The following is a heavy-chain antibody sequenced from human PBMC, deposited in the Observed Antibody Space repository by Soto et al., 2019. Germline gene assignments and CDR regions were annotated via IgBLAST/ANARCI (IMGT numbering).Heavy chain of an antibody. D-gene: IGHD1-7*01. Sequence: EVQLVESGGGLVQPGGSLRLSCAASGITFTHHSMDWVRQAPGKGLEWVGRSNNKGYSYTTRYAASVKGTFTISRDDSKSSLYLPMNSLKAEDPAVYYCTLQGNSLDYWGQGTLVTVSS. CDR2: SNNKGYSYTT. CDR3: TLQGNSLDY. V-gene: IGHV3-72*01. CDR1: GITFTHHS. J-gene: IGHJ4*02.